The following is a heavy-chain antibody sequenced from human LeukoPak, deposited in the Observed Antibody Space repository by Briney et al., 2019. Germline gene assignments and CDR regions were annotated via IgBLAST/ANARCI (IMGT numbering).Heavy chain of an antibody. Sequence: GGSLRLSCAASGFTFDDCAMHWVRQAPGKGLEWVSGISWNSGSIGYADSVKGRFTISRDNAKNSLYLQMNSLRAEDTALYYCAKTRFTAAEIDYWGQGTLVTVSS. J-gene: IGHJ4*02. CDR1: GFTFDDCA. V-gene: IGHV3-9*01. CDR3: AKTRFTAAEIDY. CDR2: ISWNSGSI. D-gene: IGHD5-18*01.